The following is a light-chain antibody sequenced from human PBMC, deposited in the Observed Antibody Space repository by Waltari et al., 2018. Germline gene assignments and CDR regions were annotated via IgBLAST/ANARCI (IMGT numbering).Light chain of an antibody. Sequence: QSVLTQPPSTSGTPGQRVTISCSGSSSNIGPYYVYWYHQLPGTAPKLLIYRNKQRPSGVPDRVSGSKSGTSAALAISGLRSEDEADYYCATWDDSLTAWVFGGGTKLTVL. CDR1: SSNIGPYY. CDR2: RNK. J-gene: IGLJ3*02. V-gene: IGLV1-47*01. CDR3: ATWDDSLTAWV.